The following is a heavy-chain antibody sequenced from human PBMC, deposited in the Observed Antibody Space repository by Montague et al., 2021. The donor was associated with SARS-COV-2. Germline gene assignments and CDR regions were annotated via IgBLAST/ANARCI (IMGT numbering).Heavy chain of an antibody. J-gene: IGHJ6*02. V-gene: IGHV4-38-2*02. Sequence: SETLSLTCTVSGYSISSGYYWGWIRQPPGKGLEWIGSIYHSGSTYYNPSLKSRVTILVDTSKNQFSLKLSSVTAADTAVYYCAVNSNYYYYYGMDVWGQGTTVTVSS. D-gene: IGHD4-11*01. CDR2: IYHSGST. CDR1: GYSISSGYY. CDR3: AVNSNYYYYYGMDV.